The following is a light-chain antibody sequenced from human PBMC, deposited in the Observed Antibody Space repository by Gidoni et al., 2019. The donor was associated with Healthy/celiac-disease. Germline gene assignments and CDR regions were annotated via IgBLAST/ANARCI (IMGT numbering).Light chain of an antibody. V-gene: IGKV3-20*01. CDR2: GAS. CDR1: QSVSSSY. Sequence: IVFSQPPGTLSLSPGEIATLSCRASQSVSSSYLAWYQQKPGQAPRLLIYGASSRATGIPDRFSGSGSGTDFTLTISRLEPEDFAVYYCQQYGSSPRAFGQGTKVEIK. J-gene: IGKJ1*01. CDR3: QQYGSSPRA.